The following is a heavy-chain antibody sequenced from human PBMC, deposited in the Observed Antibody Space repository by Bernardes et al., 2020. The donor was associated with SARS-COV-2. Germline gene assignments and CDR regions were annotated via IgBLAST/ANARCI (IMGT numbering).Heavy chain of an antibody. Sequence: SETLSLTCAVSDYSISSNNWWGWIRQPPGKGLDWIGFIYHSGGTYYNPSLQSRVTMSIDTSKNQFSLTVRSVTAVDTAVYYCARSDYRDAFDIWGQGTLVTVSS. D-gene: IGHD4-17*01. CDR3: ARSDYRDAFDI. J-gene: IGHJ3*02. CDR2: IYHSGGT. V-gene: IGHV4-28*01. CDR1: DYSISSNNW.